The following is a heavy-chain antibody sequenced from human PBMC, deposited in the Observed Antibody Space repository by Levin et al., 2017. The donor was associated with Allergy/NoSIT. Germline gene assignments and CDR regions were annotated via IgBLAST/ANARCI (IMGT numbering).Heavy chain of an antibody. CDR3: ARDNWGFDY. J-gene: IGHJ4*02. D-gene: IGHD7-27*01. CDR1: GFTFSSYS. CDR2: ISRSSSTSTI. Sequence: GGSLRLSCAASGFTFSSYSMNWVRQAPGKGLEWVSYISRSSSTSTIYYADSVKGRFTISRDNAKNSLYLQMNSLRDEDTAVYYCARDNWGFDYWGQGTLVTVAS. V-gene: IGHV3-48*02.